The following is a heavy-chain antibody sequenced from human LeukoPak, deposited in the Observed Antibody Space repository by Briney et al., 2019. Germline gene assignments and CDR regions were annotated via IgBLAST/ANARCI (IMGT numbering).Heavy chain of an antibody. Sequence: PSETLSLTCAVSGYSISSDNYWVWIRQPPGKGLEWIGYIYDSGSTNYNPSLKSRVTISADTSKNQFSLKLSSVTAADTAVYYCARGYCSGGSCVDYWGQGTLVTVSS. D-gene: IGHD2-15*01. J-gene: IGHJ4*02. CDR3: ARGYCSGGSCVDY. CDR1: GYSISSDNY. V-gene: IGHV4-61*01. CDR2: IYDSGST.